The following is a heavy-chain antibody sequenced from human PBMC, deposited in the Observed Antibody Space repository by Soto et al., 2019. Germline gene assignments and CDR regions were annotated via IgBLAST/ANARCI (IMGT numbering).Heavy chain of an antibody. CDR1: GGFIISSSYY. J-gene: IGHJ5*02. CDR3: ARLPIVVVPAAIWGWFDP. V-gene: IGHV4-39*01. D-gene: IGHD2-2*02. Sequence: SETLSVTCTVSGGFIISSSYYWVWIRQPPGKGLEWIGSIYYSGSTYYNPSLKSRVTISVDTSKNQFSLKLSSVTAADTAVYYCARLPIVVVPAAIWGWFDPWGQGTLVTVS. CDR2: IYYSGST.